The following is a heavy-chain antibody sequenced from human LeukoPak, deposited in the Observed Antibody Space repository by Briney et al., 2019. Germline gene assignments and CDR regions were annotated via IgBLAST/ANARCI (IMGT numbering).Heavy chain of an antibody. V-gene: IGHV4-4*07. CDR3: ASRVYSYYPVFDY. CDR1: GGSISRYY. D-gene: IGHD4-11*01. Sequence: PSETLSLTCTVSGGSISRYYWSWIRQPAGKGLEWIGRISTSGSTNYNPSLKSRVAMSVDTSKNQFSLNLSSVTAADTAVYFCASRVYSYYPVFDYWGQGTLVTVSS. CDR2: ISTSGST. J-gene: IGHJ4*02.